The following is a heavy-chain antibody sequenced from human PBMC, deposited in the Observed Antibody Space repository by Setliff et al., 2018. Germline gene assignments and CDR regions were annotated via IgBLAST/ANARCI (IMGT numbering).Heavy chain of an antibody. D-gene: IGHD2-2*01. CDR3: ARAHSDIVVVPAAMRDAFDI. J-gene: IGHJ3*02. Sequence: SETLSLTCTVSGGSISSGDYYWSWIRQPPGKGLEWIGYIYYSGSTYYNPSLKSRVTISVDTSKNQFSLKLSSVTAADTAVCYCARAHSDIVVVPAAMRDAFDIWGQGTMVTVSS. V-gene: IGHV4-30-4*08. CDR1: GGSISSGDYY. CDR2: IYYSGST.